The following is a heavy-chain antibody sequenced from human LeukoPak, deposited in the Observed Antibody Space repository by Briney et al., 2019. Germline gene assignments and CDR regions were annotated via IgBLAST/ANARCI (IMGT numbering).Heavy chain of an antibody. CDR3: AKDGGGSLEWLPPMDV. J-gene: IGHJ6*02. Sequence: GGSLRLSCAASEFTFSNYAMSWVRQAPGKGLEWVSAISASGDSTYYADSVKGRFTISRDNSMNTLFLQMNSLRAEDTAVYYCAKDGGGSLEWLPPMDVWGQGTTVTVSS. V-gene: IGHV3-23*01. D-gene: IGHD3-3*01. CDR2: ISASGDST. CDR1: EFTFSNYA.